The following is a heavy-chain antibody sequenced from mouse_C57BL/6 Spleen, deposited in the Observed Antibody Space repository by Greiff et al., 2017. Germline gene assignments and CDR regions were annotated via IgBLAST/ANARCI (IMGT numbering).Heavy chain of an antibody. CDR3: ASDVPCAY. D-gene: IGHD6-1*01. V-gene: IGHV1-72*01. J-gene: IGHJ3*01. Sequence: QVQLQQPGDERGKKGEEGKRGGKAAGESVTSCWMHWVKQRPGRGLEWIGRIDPNGGGTKYNEKFKSKATLTVDKPYSTAYMQLSSLTSEDSAVYYCASDVPCAYWGQGTLVTASA. CDR1: GESVTSCW. CDR2: IDPNGGGT.